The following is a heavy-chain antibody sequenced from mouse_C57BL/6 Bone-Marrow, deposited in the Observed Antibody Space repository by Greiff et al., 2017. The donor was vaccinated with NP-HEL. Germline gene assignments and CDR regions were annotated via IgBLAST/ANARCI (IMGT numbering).Heavy chain of an antibody. D-gene: IGHD2-4*01. CDR3: TTSIYYDYDEFAY. Sequence: EVKLVESGAELVRPGASVKLSCTASGFNIKDDYMHWVKQRPEQGLEWIGWIDPENGDTEYASKFQGKATITADTYSNTAYLQLSSLTSEDTAVYYCTTSIYYDYDEFAYWGQGTLVTVSA. J-gene: IGHJ3*01. V-gene: IGHV14-4*01. CDR2: IDPENGDT. CDR1: GFNIKDDY.